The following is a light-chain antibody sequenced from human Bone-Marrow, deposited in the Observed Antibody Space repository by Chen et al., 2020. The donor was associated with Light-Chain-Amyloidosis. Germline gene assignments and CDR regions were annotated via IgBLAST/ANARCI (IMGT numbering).Light chain of an antibody. J-gene: IGLJ1*01. Sequence: QSALTQPASVSGSPGQSITISCPGGSSDVGAHNYVSWYQQLPGKAPKLIIYDVSNRPSGVSDRFSGSKSGNTASLTISGLQAEDEADFYCSSYTTSDSYVFGTGTKVSVL. V-gene: IGLV2-14*03. CDR1: SSDVGAHNY. CDR3: SSYTTSDSYV. CDR2: DVS.